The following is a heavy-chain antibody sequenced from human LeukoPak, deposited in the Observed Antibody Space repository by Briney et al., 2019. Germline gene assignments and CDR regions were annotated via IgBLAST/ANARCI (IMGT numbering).Heavy chain of an antibody. D-gene: IGHD3-22*01. V-gene: IGHV4-59*01. Sequence: SETLSLTCTVSGGSISSYYWTWIRKPPGKGLEWIGYIYYSGSTNYNPSLKSRVTISVDTSKNQFSLKLSSVTAADTAVYYCARFRGGYYRDAFDIWGQGTMVTVS. CDR3: ARFRGGYYRDAFDI. J-gene: IGHJ3*02. CDR1: GGSISSYY. CDR2: IYYSGST.